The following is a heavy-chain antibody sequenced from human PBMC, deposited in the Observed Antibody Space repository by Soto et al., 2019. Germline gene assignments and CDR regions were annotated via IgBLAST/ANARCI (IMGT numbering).Heavy chain of an antibody. CDR2: ISDSGGST. V-gene: IGHV3-23*01. Sequence: EVPLLESGGGLEQPGGSLRLSCAASGFTFSRSAMSWVRQAPGKGLEWVSAISDSGGSTYYADSVKGRFTISRDNSKNTLYLQMNSLRAEDTAVYYCAKAPYSSSWNLGDYWGQGTLVTVSS. J-gene: IGHJ4*02. CDR3: AKAPYSSSWNLGDY. CDR1: GFTFSRSA. D-gene: IGHD6-13*01.